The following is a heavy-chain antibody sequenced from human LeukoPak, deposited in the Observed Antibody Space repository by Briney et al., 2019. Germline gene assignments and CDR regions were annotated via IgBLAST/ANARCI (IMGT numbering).Heavy chain of an antibody. J-gene: IGHJ4*02. CDR1: GFTFSDYS. Sequence: GGSLRLSCAASGFTFSDYSMNWVRQAPGKGLVWVSRINSDGSSISYADSVKGRFTISRDNAKNTLYLQMNSLRAEDTAVYYCAREEVTMYYFDSWGQGTLVTVSS. D-gene: IGHD2-21*02. CDR3: AREEVTMYYFDS. V-gene: IGHV3-74*01. CDR2: INSDGSSI.